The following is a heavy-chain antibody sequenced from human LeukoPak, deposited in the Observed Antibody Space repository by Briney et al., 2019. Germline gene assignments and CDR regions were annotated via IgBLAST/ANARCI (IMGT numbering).Heavy chain of an antibody. Sequence: QPGGSLRLSCAASGFTFSSYAMSWVRQAPGKGLEWVSAISGSGGSTYYADSVKGRFTISRDNSKNTLYLQMNSLRAEDTAVYYCAKDGYYDSSGYYCSTYYFDYWGQRTLVTVSS. CDR2: ISGSGGST. J-gene: IGHJ4*02. V-gene: IGHV3-23*01. D-gene: IGHD3-22*01. CDR3: AKDGYYDSSGYYCSTYYFDY. CDR1: GFTFSSYA.